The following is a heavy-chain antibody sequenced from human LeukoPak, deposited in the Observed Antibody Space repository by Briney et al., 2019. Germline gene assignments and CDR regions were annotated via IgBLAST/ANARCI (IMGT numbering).Heavy chain of an antibody. CDR2: IKSKTFDETI. CDR1: GFNFNTAW. CDR3: XTDGSSVSXSSLDF. D-gene: IGHD2-2*01. J-gene: IGHJ4*02. V-gene: IGHV3-15*01. Sequence: GGSLRLSCAGSGFNFNTAWMAWVRQAPGKGLEWVGRIKSKTFDETIDYAAPVRCRFTISRDDSKNMVYLQMNSLKTEDPAIYYXXTDGSSVSXSSLDFWGQGTLVTVSS.